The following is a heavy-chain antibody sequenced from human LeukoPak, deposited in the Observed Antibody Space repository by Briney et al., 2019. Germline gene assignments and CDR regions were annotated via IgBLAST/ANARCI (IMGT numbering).Heavy chain of an antibody. CDR3: ARVQNYYDSGGLVGDWFDP. J-gene: IGHJ5*02. V-gene: IGHV4-59*01. Sequence: SEALSLTCTVSGGSISSYYWSWIRQPPGKGLEWIGYIYYSGSTNYNPSLKSRVTISVDTSKNQFSLKLSSVTAADTAVYYCARVQNYYDSGGLVGDWFDPWGQGTLVTVSS. D-gene: IGHD3-22*01. CDR2: IYYSGST. CDR1: GGSISSYY.